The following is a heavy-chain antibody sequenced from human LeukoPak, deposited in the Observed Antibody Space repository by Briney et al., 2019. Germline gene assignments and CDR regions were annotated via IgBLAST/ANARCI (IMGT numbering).Heavy chain of an antibody. Sequence: ASVKVSCKASGYTFTGYYMHWVRQAPAQGLEWMGWINPNSGGTNYAQKFQGRVTMTRDTSISTAYMELSRLRSDDTAVYYCARGVKYFDWLFSFQDYWGQGTLVTVSS. D-gene: IGHD3-9*01. CDR3: ARGVKYFDWLFSFQDY. V-gene: IGHV1-2*02. CDR2: INPNSGGT. CDR1: GYTFTGYY. J-gene: IGHJ4*02.